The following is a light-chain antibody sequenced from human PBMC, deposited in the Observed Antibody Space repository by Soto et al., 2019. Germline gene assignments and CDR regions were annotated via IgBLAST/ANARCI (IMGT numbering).Light chain of an antibody. V-gene: IGLV2-11*01. CDR2: DVS. CDR3: CSYAGSYV. J-gene: IGLJ1*01. Sequence: SVLTQPGSVSGSPGQSVTISCTGTSSDVGGYNYVSWYQQHPGKAPKLMIYDVSKRPSGVPDRFSGSKSGNTASLTISGLQAEDEDDYYCCSYAGSYVFGTGTKVTVL. CDR1: SSDVGGYNY.